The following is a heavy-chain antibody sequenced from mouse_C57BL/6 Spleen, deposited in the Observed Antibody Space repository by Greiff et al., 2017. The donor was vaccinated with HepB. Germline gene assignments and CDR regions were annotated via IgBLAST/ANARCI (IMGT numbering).Heavy chain of an antibody. CDR2: IDPEDGDT. D-gene: IGHD1-1*01. J-gene: IGHJ3*01. V-gene: IGHV14-1*01. Sequence: VQLQQSGAELVRPGASVKLSCTASGFNIKDYYMHWVKQRPEQGLEWIGRIDPEDGDTEYASKFQGKATMTADTSSNTAYLQLSSLTSEDTAVYYCTYHYYGSSAWFAYWGQGTLVTVSA. CDR3: TYHYYGSSAWFAY. CDR1: GFNIKDYY.